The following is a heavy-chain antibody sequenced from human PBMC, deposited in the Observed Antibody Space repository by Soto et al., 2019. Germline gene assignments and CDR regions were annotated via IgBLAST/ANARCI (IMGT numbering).Heavy chain of an antibody. CDR2: IYYSGST. CDR1: GGSISSYY. J-gene: IGHJ6*02. CDR3: ARVTGRYYYGMDV. Sequence: SETLSLTCTVSGGSISSYYWSWIRQPPGKGLEWIGYIYYSGSTNYNPSLKSRVTISVDTSKNQFSLKLSSVTAADTAVYYCARVTGRYYYGMDVWGQGTTVTVSS. V-gene: IGHV4-59*12.